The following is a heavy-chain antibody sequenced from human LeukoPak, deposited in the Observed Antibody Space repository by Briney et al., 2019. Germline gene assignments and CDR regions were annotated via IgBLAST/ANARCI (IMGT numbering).Heavy chain of an antibody. V-gene: IGHV3-23*01. J-gene: IGHJ3*02. CDR3: AKDSSSCRASTADAFDI. D-gene: IGHD1-1*01. Sequence: GGSLSLTCTASGFTINSYAMSWVRQAPGKGLEWVSAISGGGATSYYADSVEGRFTISRDNSKNTLYLQMNSLRADDTAIYYCAKDSSSCRASTADAFDIWGQGTMVTVSS. CDR2: ISGGGATS. CDR1: GFTINSYA.